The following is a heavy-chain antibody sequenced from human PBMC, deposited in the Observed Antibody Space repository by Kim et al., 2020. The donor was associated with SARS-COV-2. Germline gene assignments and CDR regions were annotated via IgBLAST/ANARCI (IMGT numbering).Heavy chain of an antibody. CDR1: GFTSSDHY. J-gene: IGHJ4*02. V-gene: IGHV3-72*01. D-gene: IGHD2-15*01. Sequence: GGSLRLSCAASGFTSSDHYMDWVRQTPEKGLEWVGRTKNKAESYTTEYSASVKGRFTISRDDSTNSLYLQMNSLKTEDTAVYYCVRGQGGAYSAGDYWGQGTLVTVSS. CDR2: TKNKAESYTT. CDR3: VRGQGGAYSAGDY.